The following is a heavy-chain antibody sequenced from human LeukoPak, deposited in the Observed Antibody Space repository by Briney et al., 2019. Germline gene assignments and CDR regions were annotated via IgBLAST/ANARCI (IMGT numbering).Heavy chain of an antibody. CDR1: GLILSSYG. J-gene: IGHJ4*02. CDR2: LWYDGTNI. CDR3: ARDAGGAFGNYVNYFDY. Sequence: GGSLRLSCAASGLILSSYGIHWVRQAPGKGLEWVAVLWYDGTNIYYGDSVKGRFSISRDNSKNTVYLQLDSLRAEDTAVYYCARDAGGAFGNYVNYFDYWGQGTLVTVSS. D-gene: IGHD4-11*01. V-gene: IGHV3-33*01.